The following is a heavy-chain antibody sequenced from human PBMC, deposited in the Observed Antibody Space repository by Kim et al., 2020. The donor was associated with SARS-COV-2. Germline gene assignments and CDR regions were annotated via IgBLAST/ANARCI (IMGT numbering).Heavy chain of an antibody. V-gene: IGHV3-53*01. CDR3: ARDRPGHNYYYNFYGMDV. J-gene: IGHJ6*01. CDR1: GLSVSTNY. Sequence: GGSLRLSCAASGLSVSTNYMSWVRQAPGKGLEWVSVICSGGTTYYADSVKGRFTVSRDNAKNTLYLQMNSLRAGDTAVYHCARDRPGHNYYYNFYGMDV. D-gene: IGHD1-1*01. CDR2: ICSGGTT.